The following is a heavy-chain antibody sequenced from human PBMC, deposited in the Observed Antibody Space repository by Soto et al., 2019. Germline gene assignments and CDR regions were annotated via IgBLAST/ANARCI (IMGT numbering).Heavy chain of an antibody. J-gene: IGHJ3*02. V-gene: IGHV1-2*02. CDR1: GYTFTGYF. D-gene: IGHD2-2*02. Sequence: QEQLVQSGAEVKKPGASVKVSCKASGYTFTGYFIHWVRQAPGQALEWMGWVNPNSGDTGYAQKFQGRVTMTTDTSISTAAMEVSRLTSDDTAEYYYSIYRGVLDAFDILGQGAMVTVSS. CDR2: VNPNSGDT. CDR3: SIYRGVLDAFDI.